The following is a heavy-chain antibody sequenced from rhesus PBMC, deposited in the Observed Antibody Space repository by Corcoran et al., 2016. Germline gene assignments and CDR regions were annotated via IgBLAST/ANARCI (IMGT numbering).Heavy chain of an antibody. CDR3: TRYLRSNFYFDY. V-gene: IGHV2-1*01. Sequence: QVTLKESGPALVKPTQTLTLTCILSGSPLNTTGMGVGWIRQPPGKTLAWLAHIYWNDDKRLSTSLKSRLTISKDTSKNQVVLTMTNMDTVDTATYYCTRYLRSNFYFDYWGQGVLVTVSS. D-gene: IGHD2-15*01. CDR2: IYWNDDK. J-gene: IGHJ4*01. CDR1: GSPLNTTGMG.